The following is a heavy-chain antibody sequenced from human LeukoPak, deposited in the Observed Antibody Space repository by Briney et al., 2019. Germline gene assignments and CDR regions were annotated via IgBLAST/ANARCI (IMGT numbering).Heavy chain of an antibody. V-gene: IGHV3-7*01. CDR1: GFTFSSYW. CDR3: ARDGNYYDSTTGAFDI. D-gene: IGHD3-22*01. Sequence: GGSLRLSCAASGFTFSSYWMSWVRQAPGKGLEWVANIKQDGSEKYYVDSVKGRFTISRDNAKNSLYLQMNSLRAEDTAVYYCARDGNYYDSTTGAFDIWGQGTMVTVSS. CDR2: IKQDGSEK. J-gene: IGHJ3*02.